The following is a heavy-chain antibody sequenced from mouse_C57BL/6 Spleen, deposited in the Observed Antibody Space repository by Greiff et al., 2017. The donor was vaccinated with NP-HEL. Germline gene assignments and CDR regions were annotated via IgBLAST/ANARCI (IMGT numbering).Heavy chain of an antibody. CDR1: GYTFTSYG. CDR3: ARSSPEGY. J-gene: IGHJ2*01. V-gene: IGHV1-81*01. CDR2: IYPRSGNT. Sequence: VQLQQSGAVLARPGASVKLSCKASGYTFTSYGISWVKQRTGQGLEWIGEIYPRSGNTYYNEKFKGKATLTADKSSSTAYMELRSLTSEDSAVYFCARSSPEGYWGQGTTLTVSS.